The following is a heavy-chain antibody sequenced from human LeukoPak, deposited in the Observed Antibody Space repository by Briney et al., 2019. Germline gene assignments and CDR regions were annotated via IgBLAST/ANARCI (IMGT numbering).Heavy chain of an antibody. D-gene: IGHD6-13*01. V-gene: IGHV3-30*18. CDR3: AKGRRRDPYSRGGNWFDP. J-gene: IGHJ5*02. CDR2: ISYDGSNK. Sequence: QTGGSLRLSCAASGFTFSSYGMPWVRQAPGKGLEWVAVISYDGSNKYYADSVKGRFTISRDNSKNTLYLQMNSLRAEDTAAYYCAKGRRRDPYSRGGNWFDPWGQGTLVTVSS. CDR1: GFTFSSYG.